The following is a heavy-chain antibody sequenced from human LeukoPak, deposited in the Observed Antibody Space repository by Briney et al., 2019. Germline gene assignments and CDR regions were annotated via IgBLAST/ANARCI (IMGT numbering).Heavy chain of an antibody. CDR2: INPDGSEK. CDR3: VRYYDPPVGDAFDI. D-gene: IGHD3-16*01. J-gene: IGHJ3*02. V-gene: IGHV3-7*01. CDR1: GFRFGSDW. Sequence: GGSLRLSCAASGFRFGSDWTSWVRQAPGKGLEWVANINPDGSEKYYVDSVKGRFTISRDNDKNSLYLRLNSLRADDTAVYYCVRYYDPPVGDAFDIWGQGTLVTVSS.